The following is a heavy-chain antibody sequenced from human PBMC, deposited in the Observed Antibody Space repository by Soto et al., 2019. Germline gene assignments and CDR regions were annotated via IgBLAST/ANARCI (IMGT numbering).Heavy chain of an antibody. D-gene: IGHD6-6*01. CDR1: GGTFSSYA. V-gene: IGHV1-69*13. CDR2: IIPIFGTA. Sequence: SVKVSCKASGGTFSSYAISWVRQAPGQGLEWMGGIIPIFGTANYAQKFQGRVTITADESTSTAYMELSSLRSEDTAVYYCARRGYSSSSFWFDPWGQGTPVTVSS. J-gene: IGHJ5*02. CDR3: ARRGYSSSSFWFDP.